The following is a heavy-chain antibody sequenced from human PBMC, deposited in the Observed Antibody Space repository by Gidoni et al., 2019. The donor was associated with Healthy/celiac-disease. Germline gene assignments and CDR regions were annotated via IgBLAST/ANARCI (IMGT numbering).Heavy chain of an antibody. CDR1: GFTFSSYG. Sequence: QVQLVASGGGVVQPGRSLRLSCAASGFTFSSYGMHWVRQAPGQGLEWVAVISYDGSNKYYADSVKGRFTISRDNSKNTLYLQMNSLRAEDTAVYYCAKAYGGVAKYFDYWGQGTLVTVSS. V-gene: IGHV3-30*18. D-gene: IGHD3-3*01. CDR3: AKAYGGVAKYFDY. CDR2: ISYDGSNK. J-gene: IGHJ4*02.